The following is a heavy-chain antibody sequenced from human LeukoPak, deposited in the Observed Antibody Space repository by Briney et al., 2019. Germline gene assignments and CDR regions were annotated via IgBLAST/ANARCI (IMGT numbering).Heavy chain of an antibody. CDR3: ARVPLSSSWPHDASDI. CDR2: ISSSGSTI. CDR1: GFTFSSYE. Sequence: PGGSLRLSCAASGFTFSSYEMNWVRQAPGKGLEWVSYISSSGSTIYYADSVRGRFTISRDNAKNSLYLQMNSLRAEDTAVYYCARVPLSSSWPHDASDIWGQGTMVTVSS. D-gene: IGHD6-13*01. V-gene: IGHV3-48*03. J-gene: IGHJ3*02.